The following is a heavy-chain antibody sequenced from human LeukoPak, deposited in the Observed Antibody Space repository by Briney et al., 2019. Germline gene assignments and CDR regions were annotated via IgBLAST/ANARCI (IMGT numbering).Heavy chain of an antibody. D-gene: IGHD6-13*01. CDR3: ASDLSTWFD. CDR1: GFIVSNNY. J-gene: IGHJ4*02. Sequence: PGGSLRLPCAASGFIVSNNYMSWVRQAPGMGLEWVSTIYRGGSSFYADSVKGRFTISRDNSKNTLYLQMDSLRAEDTAVYYCASDLSTWFDWGQGTQVTVAS. V-gene: IGHV3-66*01. CDR2: IYRGGSS.